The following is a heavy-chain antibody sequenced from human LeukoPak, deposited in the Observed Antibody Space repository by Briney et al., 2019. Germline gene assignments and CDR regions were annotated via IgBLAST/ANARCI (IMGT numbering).Heavy chain of an antibody. J-gene: IGHJ4*02. CDR1: VYTFTGYY. Sequence: ASVKVSCKASVYTFTGYYMHWVRQAPGQGLEWMGWINPNSGGTNYALKLQGRVTMTRDTSISTAYMELSRLRSDDTAVYYCARGQRDYGDYWGQGTLVTVSS. CDR3: ARGQRDYGDY. CDR2: INPNSGGT. V-gene: IGHV1-2*02.